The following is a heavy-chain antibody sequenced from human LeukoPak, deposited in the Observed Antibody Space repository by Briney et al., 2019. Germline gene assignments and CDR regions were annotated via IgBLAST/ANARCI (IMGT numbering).Heavy chain of an antibody. CDR3: ARHEARSGSYSPPSNFDY. Sequence: PSETLSLTCTVSGGSISSGSYYWSWIRQPAGKGLEWIGYIYYSGSTNYNPSLKSRVTISVDTSKNQFSLKLSSVTAADTAVYYCARHEARSGSYSPPSNFDYWGQGTLVTVSS. CDR2: IYYSGST. D-gene: IGHD1-26*01. J-gene: IGHJ4*02. CDR1: GGSISSGSYY. V-gene: IGHV4-61*10.